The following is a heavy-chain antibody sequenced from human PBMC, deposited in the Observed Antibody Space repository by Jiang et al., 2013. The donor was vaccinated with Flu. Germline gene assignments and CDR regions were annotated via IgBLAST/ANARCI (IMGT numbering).Heavy chain of an antibody. CDR2: INPDSGDT. CDR1: GDTFTDYF. D-gene: IGHD2-21*01. Sequence: CKASGDTFTDYFIHWVRQAPGQGLEWMGWINPDSGDTNYAQKFQGRVTLTRDTSISTAYMELSSLRSADTAVYFCARDRVIQYFFDYWGQGTLVTVSS. J-gene: IGHJ4*02. CDR3: ARDRVIQYFFDY. V-gene: IGHV1-2*02.